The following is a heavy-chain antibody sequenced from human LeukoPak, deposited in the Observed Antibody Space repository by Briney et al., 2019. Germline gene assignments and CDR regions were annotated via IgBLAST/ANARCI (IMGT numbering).Heavy chain of an antibody. CDR2: ISGSGSYT. CDR1: GFTFSSYA. V-gene: IGHV3-21*01. D-gene: IGHD6-13*01. J-gene: IGHJ4*02. Sequence: PGGSLRLSCAASGFTFSSYAMSWVRQAPGKGLEWVSAISGSGSYTSYADSVKGRFTISRDNAKNSLHLQVNSLTAEDTAVYYCARDAEYSSSLTGWGQGALVTVSS. CDR3: ARDAEYSSSLTG.